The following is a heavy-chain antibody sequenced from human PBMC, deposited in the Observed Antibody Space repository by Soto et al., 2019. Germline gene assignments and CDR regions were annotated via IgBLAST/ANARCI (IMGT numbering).Heavy chain of an antibody. J-gene: IGHJ4*02. CDR3: TTSGVRGVINY. CDR2: IKSKTDGGTT. D-gene: IGHD3-10*01. CDR1: GFPFSNAW. V-gene: IGHV3-15*07. Sequence: EVQLVESGGGLVKPGGSLRLSCAASGFPFSNAWMNWVRQAPGKGLEWVGRIKSKTDGGTTDYAAHVKGRFTISTDDKKNTLYLQMNRLKTEDAAVYYCTTSGVRGVINYWGQGTLVTVSS.